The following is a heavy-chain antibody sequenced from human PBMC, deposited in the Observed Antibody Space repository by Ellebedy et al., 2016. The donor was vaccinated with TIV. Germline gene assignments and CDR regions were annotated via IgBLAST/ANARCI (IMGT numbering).Heavy chain of an antibody. CDR1: GFTFNYYY. CDR2: ISSSSSYT. V-gene: IGHV3-11*05. D-gene: IGHD3-22*01. CDR3: ARDHDSSGYYRGTYYYYYGMDV. J-gene: IGHJ6*02. Sequence: GGSLRLSCAASGFTFNYYYMSWIRQAPGKGLEWVSYISSSSSYTNYADSVKGRFTISRDNAKNSLYLQMNSLRAEDTAVYYCARDHDSSGYYRGTYYYYYGMDVWGQGTTVTVSS.